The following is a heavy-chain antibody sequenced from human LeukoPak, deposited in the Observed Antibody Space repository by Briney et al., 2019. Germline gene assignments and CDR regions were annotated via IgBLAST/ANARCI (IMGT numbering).Heavy chain of an antibody. CDR3: ARVGAARFFDY. CDR2: IYYSGST. Sequence: SETLSLTCTVSGGSISSGDYYWSWIRQPPGKGLEWIGYIYYSGSTNYNPSLKSRVTISVDTSKNQFSLELSSVTAADTAVYYCARVGAARFFDYWGQGTLVTVSS. D-gene: IGHD6-6*01. J-gene: IGHJ4*02. V-gene: IGHV4-61*08. CDR1: GGSISSGDYY.